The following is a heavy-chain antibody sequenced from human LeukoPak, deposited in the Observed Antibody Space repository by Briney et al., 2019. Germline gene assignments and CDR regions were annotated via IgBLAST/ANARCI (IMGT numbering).Heavy chain of an antibody. CDR1: GFTFSSYA. CDR2: ISSNGGST. J-gene: IGHJ1*01. CDR3: ARGAVTGDVYFHH. Sequence: GGSLRLSCAASGFTFSSYAMHWVRQAPGKGLEYVSGISSNGGSTYYANSVQGRFTISRDNSRNTLYLQMRRLRGEDMAVSYCARGAVTGDVYFHHWGQGTLVTVSS. V-gene: IGHV3-64*01. D-gene: IGHD7-27*01.